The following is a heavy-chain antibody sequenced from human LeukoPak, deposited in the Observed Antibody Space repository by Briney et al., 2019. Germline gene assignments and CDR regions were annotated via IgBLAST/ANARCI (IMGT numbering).Heavy chain of an antibody. CDR1: GGSFSGYY. V-gene: IGHV4-34*01. D-gene: IGHD3-9*01. J-gene: IGHJ4*02. CDR3: ARGIRRYFDWLPLDY. CDR2: INHSGGT. Sequence: TSETLSLTCAVYGGSFSGYYWSWIRQPPGKGLEWVGEINHSGGTNYNPSLKSRVTISVDTSKNQLSLKLSSVTAADTAVYYCARGIRRYFDWLPLDYWGQGTLVTVSS.